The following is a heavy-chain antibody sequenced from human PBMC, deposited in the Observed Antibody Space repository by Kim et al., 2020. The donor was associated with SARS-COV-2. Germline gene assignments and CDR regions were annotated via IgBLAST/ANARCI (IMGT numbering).Heavy chain of an antibody. J-gene: IGHJ4*02. V-gene: IGHV7-4-1*02. CDR1: GYTFPSYA. Sequence: ASVKVSCKASGYTFPSYAMNWVRQAPGQGLEWMGWINTNTGNPTYAQGFTGRFVFSLDTSVTTTYLQISSLKAEDTAVFYCASPPPGVRTILDIEYWGQGTLVTVSS. CDR3: ASPPPGVRTILDIEY. CDR2: INTNTGNP. D-gene: IGHD3-3*01.